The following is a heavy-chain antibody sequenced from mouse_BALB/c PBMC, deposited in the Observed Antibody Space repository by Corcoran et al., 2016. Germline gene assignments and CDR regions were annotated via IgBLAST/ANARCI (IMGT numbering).Heavy chain of an antibody. CDR2: INTYTGEP. CDR3: AREPYSMDY. Sequence: QIQLVQSGPELKKPGETVKIYCKASGYTFTNYGMNWVKQAPGKGLKWMGWINTYTGEPTYADDFKGRFAFSLETSASTAYLQINNLKNEDTATYFCAREPYSMDYWGQGTSVTVSS. V-gene: IGHV9-3-1*01. CDR1: GYTFTNYG. J-gene: IGHJ4*01.